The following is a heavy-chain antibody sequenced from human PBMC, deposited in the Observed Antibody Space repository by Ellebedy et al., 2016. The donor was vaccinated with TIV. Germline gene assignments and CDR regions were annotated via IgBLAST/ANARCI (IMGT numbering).Heavy chain of an antibody. CDR3: PYSSGWYKFDD. V-gene: IGHV3-30*04. J-gene: IGHJ4*02. CDR2: VSYDGNTK. D-gene: IGHD6-19*01. Sequence: PGGSLRLSCAASGFTFSHYAMHRVRQAPGKGLEWVAEVSYDGNTKYYTDSVKGRFTISRDKSKNTLYLQMNSLRAEDTAVYYCPYSSGWYKFDDWGQGSLVTVSS. CDR1: GFTFSHYA.